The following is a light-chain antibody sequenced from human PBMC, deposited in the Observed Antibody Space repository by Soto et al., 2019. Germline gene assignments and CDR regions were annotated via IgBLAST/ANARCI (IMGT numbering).Light chain of an antibody. Sequence: DIQMTQSPSTLSASVGDRVTITCRASQSLSSWLAWYQQKPGKAPKLLIYRASSLKSGVPSRFSGSESGTEFTLTISSLQPDDSATYYCQEYNSWTFGQGTKVDI. CDR2: RAS. CDR3: QEYNSWT. V-gene: IGKV1-5*03. CDR1: QSLSSW. J-gene: IGKJ1*01.